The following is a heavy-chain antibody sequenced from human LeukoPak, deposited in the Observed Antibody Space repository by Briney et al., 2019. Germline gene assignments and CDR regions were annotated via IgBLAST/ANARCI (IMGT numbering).Heavy chain of an antibody. V-gene: IGHV1-69*13. J-gene: IGHJ6*03. Sequence: SVKVSCKASGGTFSSYAISWVRQAPGQGLEWMGGIIPIFGTANYAQKFQGRVTITADESTSTAYMELSSLRSEDTAVYYCARVRYCSSTSCYTYYYYMDVWGKGTTVTVSS. D-gene: IGHD2-2*02. CDR1: GGTFSSYA. CDR3: ARVRYCSSTSCYTYYYYMDV. CDR2: IIPIFGTA.